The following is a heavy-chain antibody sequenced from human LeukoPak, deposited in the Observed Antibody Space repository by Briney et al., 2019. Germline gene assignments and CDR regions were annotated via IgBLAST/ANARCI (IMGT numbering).Heavy chain of an antibody. V-gene: IGHV4-59*01. CDR1: GDSISSYY. D-gene: IGHD2-15*01. Sequence: SETLSLTCTVSGDSISSYYWSWIRRPPGKGLEWIGYIYYSGTTYYSPSLKSRVTISVDTSKNQFSLKLSSVTAADSAVYYCARGRILYGMDVWGQGTTVTVSS. J-gene: IGHJ6*02. CDR2: IYYSGTT. CDR3: ARGRILYGMDV.